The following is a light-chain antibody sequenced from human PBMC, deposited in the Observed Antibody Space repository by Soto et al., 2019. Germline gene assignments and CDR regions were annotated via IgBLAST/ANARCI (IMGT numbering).Light chain of an antibody. CDR3: SSYTSSSTLGV. CDR2: DVS. CDR1: SSDVGGYNY. V-gene: IGLV2-14*01. J-gene: IGLJ3*02. Sequence: QSALTQPASVSGSPGQSITISCTGTSSDVGGYNYVSWYQQHPGKAPKLMIYDVSNRPSGVSTRFSGSKSGSTASLTISGLQAEDEADYYCSSYTSSSTLGVFGGGTKLTVL.